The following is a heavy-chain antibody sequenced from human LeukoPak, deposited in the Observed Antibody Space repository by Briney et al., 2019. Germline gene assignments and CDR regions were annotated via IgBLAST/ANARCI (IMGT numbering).Heavy chain of an antibody. Sequence: GSLRLSCAASGFTFSSYAMHWVRQAPGKGLEWVAVISYDGGNKYYADSVKDRFTISRDNSKNTLYLQMNSLRAEDTAVYYCARPSSIAALGGDAFDIWGQGTMVTVSS. J-gene: IGHJ3*02. CDR3: ARPSSIAALGGDAFDI. CDR1: GFTFSSYA. V-gene: IGHV3-30-3*01. D-gene: IGHD6-6*01. CDR2: ISYDGGNK.